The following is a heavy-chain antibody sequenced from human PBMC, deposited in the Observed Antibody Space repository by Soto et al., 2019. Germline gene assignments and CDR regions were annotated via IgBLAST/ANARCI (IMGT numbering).Heavy chain of an antibody. J-gene: IGHJ4*02. CDR2: INPNSGGT. CDR1: GYTFTGYY. CDR3: ARGAPPHVDTAMAIDY. D-gene: IGHD5-18*01. Sequence: GASVKVSCKASGYTFTGYYMHWVRQAPGQGLEWMGWINPNSGGTNYAQKFQGWVTMTRDTSISTAYMELSRLRSDDTAVYYCARGAPPHVDTAMAIDYWGQGTLVTVSS. V-gene: IGHV1-2*04.